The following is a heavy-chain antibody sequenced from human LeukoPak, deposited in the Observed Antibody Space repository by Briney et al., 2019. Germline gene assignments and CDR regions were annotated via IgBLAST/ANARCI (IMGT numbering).Heavy chain of an antibody. CDR1: GGSISSYY. D-gene: IGHD6-13*01. V-gene: IGHV4-59*05. Sequence: SETLSLTCTVSGGSISSYYWSWIRQPPGKGLEWIGSIYYSGSTYYNPSLKSRVTISVDTSKNQFSLKLSSVTAADTAVYYCARRIAAAGKEYYFDYWGQGTLVTVSS. CDR3: ARRIAAAGKEYYFDY. CDR2: IYYSGST. J-gene: IGHJ4*02.